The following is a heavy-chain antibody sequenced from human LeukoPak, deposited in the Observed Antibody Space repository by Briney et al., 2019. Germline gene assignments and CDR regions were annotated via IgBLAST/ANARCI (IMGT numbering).Heavy chain of an antibody. CDR2: ISYDGSNK. CDR3: AKGLSRYFDWLLQTTNYFDY. D-gene: IGHD3-9*01. Sequence: GGSLRLSCAASGFTFSSYVMHWVRQAPGKGLEWVAVISYDGSNKYYADSVQGRFTTSRDNSKNTLYLQMNSLRAEDTAVYYCAKGLSRYFDWLLQTTNYFDYWGQGTLVTVSS. CDR1: GFTFSSYV. V-gene: IGHV3-30*18. J-gene: IGHJ4*02.